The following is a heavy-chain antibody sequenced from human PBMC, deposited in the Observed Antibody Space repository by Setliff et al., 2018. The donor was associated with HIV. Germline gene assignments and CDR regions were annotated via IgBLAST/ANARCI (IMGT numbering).Heavy chain of an antibody. J-gene: IGHJ2*01. D-gene: IGHD5-18*01. CDR2: IYNSGTT. CDR3: ARGGSAMVPGRNYWYFDL. Sequence: SETLSLTCTVSGGSISSGGFYWNWIRQHPGKGLEWIGYIYNSGTTNYNPSLRSRVATSVDTSKNQFSLKLSSVTAVDTAVYFCARGGSAMVPGRNYWYFDLWGRGTLVTVSS. CDR1: GGSISSGGFY. V-gene: IGHV4-61*08.